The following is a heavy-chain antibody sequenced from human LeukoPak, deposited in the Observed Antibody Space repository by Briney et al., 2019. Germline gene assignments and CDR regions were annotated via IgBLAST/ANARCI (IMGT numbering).Heavy chain of an antibody. CDR2: IYYSGST. Sequence: SQTLSLTCTVSGGSISSGDYYWSWIRQPPGKGLEWIGYIYYSGSTYYNPSLKSRVTISVDTSKNQLSLKLSSVTAADTAVYYCARVDSSGWYVEGWGQGTLVTVSS. J-gene: IGHJ4*02. CDR3: ARVDSSGWYVEG. D-gene: IGHD6-19*01. CDR1: GGSISSGDYY. V-gene: IGHV4-30-4*01.